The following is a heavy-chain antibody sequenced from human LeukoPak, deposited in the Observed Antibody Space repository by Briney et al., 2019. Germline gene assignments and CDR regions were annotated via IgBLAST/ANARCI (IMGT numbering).Heavy chain of an antibody. CDR2: IYYSGST. Sequence: KPSETLSLTCTVSGGSISSSSYYWGWIRQPPGKGLEWIGSIYYSGSTYYNPSLKSRVTISVDTSKNQFSLKLSSVTAADTAVYYCARDGGVATLDYWGQGTLVTVSS. CDR1: GGSISSSSYY. V-gene: IGHV4-39*07. J-gene: IGHJ4*02. CDR3: ARDGGVATLDY. D-gene: IGHD3-16*01.